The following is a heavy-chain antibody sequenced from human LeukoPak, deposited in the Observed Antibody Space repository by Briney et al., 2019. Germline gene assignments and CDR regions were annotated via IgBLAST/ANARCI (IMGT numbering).Heavy chain of an antibody. CDR2: IGGSGGGT. CDR3: ARSQSQFVVVVAAITPEY. J-gene: IGHJ4*02. CDR1: GFTFSSYA. Sequence: PPGGSLRLSCAASGFTFSSYAMGWVRQAPGKGLEWVSSIGGSGGGTYYADSVKGRFTISRDNSKNTLYLQMNSLRAEDTALYYCARSQSQFVVVVAAITPEYWGQGTLVTVSS. D-gene: IGHD2-15*01. V-gene: IGHV3-23*01.